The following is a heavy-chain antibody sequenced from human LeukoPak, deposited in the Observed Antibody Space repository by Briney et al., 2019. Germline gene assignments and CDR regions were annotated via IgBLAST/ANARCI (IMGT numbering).Heavy chain of an antibody. CDR3: TTTLDSYYDFWSGSRYYFDY. CDR2: IKSKTDGGTT. CDR1: GFTFSNAW. J-gene: IGHJ4*02. V-gene: IGHV3-15*01. D-gene: IGHD3-3*01. Sequence: GGSLRLSCAASGFTFSNAWMSWVRQAPGKGLEWVGCIKSKTDGGTTDYAAPVKGRFTISRDDSKNTLYLQMNSLKTEDTAVYYCTTTLDSYYDFWSGSRYYFDYWGQGTLVTVSS.